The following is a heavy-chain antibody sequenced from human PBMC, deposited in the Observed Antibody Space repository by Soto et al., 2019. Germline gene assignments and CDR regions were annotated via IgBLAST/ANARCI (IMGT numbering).Heavy chain of an antibody. D-gene: IGHD3-3*01. CDR3: AKEVWSGPMDV. Sequence: PGGSLRLSCAASGFTFRSYARSWVRQAPGKGLEWVSAICGAGDCTFYADSVKGRFTMSRDNSRNTLYLQMNSLRAEDTAVYYCAKEVWSGPMDVWGQGTTVTVSS. J-gene: IGHJ6*02. CDR2: ICGAGDCT. CDR1: GFTFRSYA. V-gene: IGHV3-23*01.